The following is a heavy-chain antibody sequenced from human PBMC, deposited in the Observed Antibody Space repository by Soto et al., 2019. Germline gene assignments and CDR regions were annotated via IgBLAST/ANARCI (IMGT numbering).Heavy chain of an antibody. CDR3: ARTRKTAYNFYLYGMDV. Sequence: ASVKVSCKASGYTFPSYVIPWVRQAPLQRPEWLGWIHAGNVYAQYSQKFEGRVTITRDKSASTAYMELTRLTSEDTAVYYCARTRKTAYNFYLYGMDVWGQGTRVTVSS. J-gene: IGHJ6*02. V-gene: IGHV1-3*01. CDR1: GYTFPSYV. CDR2: IHAGNVYA. D-gene: IGHD1-1*01.